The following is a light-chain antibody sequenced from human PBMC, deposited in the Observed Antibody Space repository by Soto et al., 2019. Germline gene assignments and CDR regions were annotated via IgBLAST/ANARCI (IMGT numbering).Light chain of an antibody. CDR1: QSVSSGY. Sequence: EIVLTQSPGTLSLSPGERATLSCRASQSVSSGYLAWYQQKPGQAPRLRIYGASSRATGIPDRFSGSGSGTDFTLTISRLEPEDFAVYYCQHRGPFGQGTKVEI. CDR3: QHRGP. J-gene: IGKJ1*01. V-gene: IGKV3-20*01. CDR2: GAS.